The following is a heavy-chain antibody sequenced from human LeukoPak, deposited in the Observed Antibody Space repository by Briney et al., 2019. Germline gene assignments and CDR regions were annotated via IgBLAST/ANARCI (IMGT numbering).Heavy chain of an antibody. CDR3: ARDRGVLEWSGPYYMDV. V-gene: IGHV3-20*04. D-gene: IGHD3-3*01. Sequence: GGSLRPSCAASGFTFDDYGMSWVRQAPGKGLEWVSGINWNGGSTGYADSVKGRFTISRDNAKNSLYLQMNSLRAEDTALYYCARDRGVLEWSGPYYMDVWGKGTTVTVSS. J-gene: IGHJ6*03. CDR2: INWNGGST. CDR1: GFTFDDYG.